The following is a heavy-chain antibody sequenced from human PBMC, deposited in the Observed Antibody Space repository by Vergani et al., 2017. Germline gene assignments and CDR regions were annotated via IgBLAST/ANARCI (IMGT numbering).Heavy chain of an antibody. CDR2: IWYDGSNK. D-gene: IGHD6-19*01. Sequence: QVQLVESGGGVAQPGRSLRLSCAASGFTFSSYGMHWVRQAPGKGLEWVAVIWYDGSNKYYADSVKGRFTISRDNSKNTLYLQMNSLRAEDTAVYYCARDSKEVAGTRAYYYYYMDVWGKGTTVTVSS. V-gene: IGHV3-33*01. CDR1: GFTFSSYG. J-gene: IGHJ6*03. CDR3: ARDSKEVAGTRAYYYYYMDV.